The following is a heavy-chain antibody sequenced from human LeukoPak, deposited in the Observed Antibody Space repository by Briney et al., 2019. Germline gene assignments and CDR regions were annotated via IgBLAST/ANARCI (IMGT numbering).Heavy chain of an antibody. J-gene: IGHJ4*02. Sequence: ASVKVSCKASGYAFTGYYMHWVRQAPGQGLEWMGWMNPNSGNTGYAQKFQGRVTMTRNTSISTAYMELSSLRSEDTAVYYCARGPYYGSGSYYYNYWGQGTLVTVSS. CDR2: MNPNSGNT. CDR1: GYAFTGYY. D-gene: IGHD3-10*01. CDR3: ARGPYYGSGSYYYNY. V-gene: IGHV1-8*02.